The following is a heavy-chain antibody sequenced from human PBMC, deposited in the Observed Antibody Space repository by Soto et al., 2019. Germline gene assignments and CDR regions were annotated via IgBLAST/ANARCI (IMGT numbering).Heavy chain of an antibody. CDR2: ISYDGSNK. D-gene: IGHD3-10*01. V-gene: IGHV3-30*18. CDR1: GFTFSSYG. CDR3: AKDILWCGEYPMAHYYYCGMDV. Sequence: QVQLVESGGGVVQPGRSLRLSCAASGFTFSSYGMHWVRQAPGKGLEWVAVISYDGSNKYYADSVKGRFTISRDTSKNTLDQQMNRLRAEDTAVYYCAKDILWCGEYPMAHYYYCGMDVWGQGTTVTVSS. J-gene: IGHJ6*02.